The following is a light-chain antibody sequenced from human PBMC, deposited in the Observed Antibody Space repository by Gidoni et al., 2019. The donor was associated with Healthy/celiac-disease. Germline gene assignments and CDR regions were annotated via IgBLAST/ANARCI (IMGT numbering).Light chain of an antibody. CDR1: QGISSY. CDR2: AAS. CDR3: QQLNSYLSLT. J-gene: IGKJ4*01. V-gene: IGKV1-9*01. Sequence: DIQLTQSPSFLSASVGDRVTITCRASQGISSYLAWYQQKPGKAPKLLIYAASMLQSGVPSRFSGSGSGTEFTLTISSLQPEDFATYYCQQLNSYLSLTFGGGTKVEIK.